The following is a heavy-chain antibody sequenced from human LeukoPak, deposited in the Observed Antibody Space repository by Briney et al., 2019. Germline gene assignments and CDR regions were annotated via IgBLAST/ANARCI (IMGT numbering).Heavy chain of an antibody. V-gene: IGHV3-30*02. CDR2: IETDESIR. CDR1: GLTFRRYG. D-gene: IGHD1-26*01. Sequence: GGSLRLSRAPSGLTFRRYGMHRVRQTPGKGLEWVAFIETDESIRQYADLVKGRFTISRDNSKIMLYLQMNSLTTEDTAMYYCTKNAGRREGWFDPWGQGTLVTVSS. J-gene: IGHJ5*02. CDR3: TKNAGRREGWFDP.